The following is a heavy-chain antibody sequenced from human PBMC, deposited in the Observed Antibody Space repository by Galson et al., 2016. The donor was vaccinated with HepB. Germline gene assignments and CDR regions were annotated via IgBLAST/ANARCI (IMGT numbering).Heavy chain of an antibody. CDR3: ARDMVGGSPDYFDY. CDR1: GFTFNTYD. Sequence: LRLSCAASGFTFNTYDMHWVRQAPGKGLEWVAVISMDGSIKLYADSVKGRFTISRDNSKNALFLQINSLRAEDTAVYYCARDMVGGSPDYFDYWGQGTLVTVSS. J-gene: IGHJ4*02. V-gene: IGHV3-30*04. D-gene: IGHD4/OR15-4a*01. CDR2: ISMDGSIK.